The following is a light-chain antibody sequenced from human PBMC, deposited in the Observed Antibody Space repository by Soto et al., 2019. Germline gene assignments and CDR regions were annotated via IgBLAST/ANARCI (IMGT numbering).Light chain of an antibody. CDR1: SSDVGAYNY. V-gene: IGLV2-8*01. CDR3: SSFAGSRIYV. J-gene: IGLJ1*01. Sequence: QSALTQPPSASGSPGQSVTITCTGTSSDVGAYNYVSWYQQHPGKAPKRMIYDVSKRPSGVPDRFSGSKSGNTASLTVSGLQAEDEADYYCSSFAGSRIYVFGTGTKLTVL. CDR2: DVS.